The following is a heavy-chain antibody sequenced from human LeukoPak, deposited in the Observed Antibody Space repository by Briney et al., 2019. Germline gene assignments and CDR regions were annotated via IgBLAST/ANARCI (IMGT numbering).Heavy chain of an antibody. CDR2: IYTSGST. J-gene: IGHJ6*02. CDR1: GGSISSYY. D-gene: IGHD2-2*01. Sequence: SETLSLTCTASGGSISSYYWSWIRQPAGKGLEWIGRIYTSGSTNYNPSLKSRVTMSVDTSKNQFSLKLSSVTAADTAVYYCARDRIVVVPAATHYYYYGMDVWGQGTTVTVSS. CDR3: ARDRIVVVPAATHYYYYGMDV. V-gene: IGHV4-4*07.